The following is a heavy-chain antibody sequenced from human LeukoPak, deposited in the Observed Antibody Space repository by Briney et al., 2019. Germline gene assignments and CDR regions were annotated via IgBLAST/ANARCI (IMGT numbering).Heavy chain of an antibody. V-gene: IGHV4-39*07. CDR3: TRDGPRSSGYPDN. CDR1: GDSIRDSVYY. CDR2: VFYSGSA. Sequence: SETLSLTCSVSGDSIRDSVYYWGWIRQPPGKGLEWIGNVFYSGSAYYNPSLKSRVTILVDTSKNQFSLKLTSVTAADTAVYYCTRDGPRSSGYPDNWGQGTLVTVSS. J-gene: IGHJ4*02. D-gene: IGHD3-22*01.